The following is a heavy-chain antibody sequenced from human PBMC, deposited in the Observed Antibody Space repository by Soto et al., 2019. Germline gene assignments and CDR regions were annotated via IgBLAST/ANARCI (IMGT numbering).Heavy chain of an antibody. V-gene: IGHV1-18*01. CDR2: ISAYNGNK. CDR3: ARDPPFWSGYRGEGVFDP. CDR1: GYTFTSYG. D-gene: IGHD3-3*01. Sequence: QVQLVQSGAEVKKPGASVKVSCKASGYTFTSYGISWVRQAPGQGLEWMGWISAYNGNKNYAQKLQGRVTMTTDTSTSTAYMELRSLRSDDTAVYYCARDPPFWSGYRGEGVFDPWGQGTLVTVSS. J-gene: IGHJ5*02.